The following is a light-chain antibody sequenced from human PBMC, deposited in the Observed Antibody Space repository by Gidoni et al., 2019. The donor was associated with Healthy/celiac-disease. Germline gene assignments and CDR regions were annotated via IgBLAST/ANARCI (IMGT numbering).Light chain of an antibody. J-gene: IGKJ3*01. Sequence: ETVLMQSPGTLSLSLGERATISCRASQSVSISYLAWYQQKPRQAPRGLIYGASSRATGIPDRFSGSGSGTDFTLTISRLEPEDFAVYDCQQYGSSFGPGTKVDIK. CDR3: QQYGSS. V-gene: IGKV3-20*01. CDR2: GAS. CDR1: QSVSISY.